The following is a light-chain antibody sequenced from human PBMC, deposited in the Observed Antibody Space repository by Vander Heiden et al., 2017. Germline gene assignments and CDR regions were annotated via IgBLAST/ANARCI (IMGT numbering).Light chain of an antibody. Sequence: DIQMTQSPSTLSASVGDRVTITCRASQSVSSWLAWSQQKPGEAPRLLIYKASNLGSGVPSRFSGSGSGTEFTLTISSLQPDDSATYSCQHYNTYSYTFGQGTKLEIK. J-gene: IGKJ2*01. CDR2: KAS. CDR1: QSVSSW. CDR3: QHYNTYSYT. V-gene: IGKV1-5*03.